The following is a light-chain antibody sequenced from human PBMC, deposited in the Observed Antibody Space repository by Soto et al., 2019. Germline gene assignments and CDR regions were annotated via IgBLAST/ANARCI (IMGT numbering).Light chain of an antibody. CDR2: KAS. Sequence: DIQMTQSPSTLSGSVGDRVTITCRASQTISSWLAWYQQKPGKAPKLLIYKASTLKSGVPSRFSGSGYETDFSVTISSLQPEDAATYYCQQSYSTPVTFGQGTKLEIK. J-gene: IGKJ2*01. V-gene: IGKV1-5*03. CDR1: QTISSW. CDR3: QQSYSTPVT.